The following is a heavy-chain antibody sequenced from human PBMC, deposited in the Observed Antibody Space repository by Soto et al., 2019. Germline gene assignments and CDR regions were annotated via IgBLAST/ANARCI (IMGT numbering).Heavy chain of an antibody. Sequence: PSETLSLTCAVSGYSISSSNWWGWIRQPPGKGLEWIGYIYYSGTTYYNPSLKSRVTMSVDTSKNQFSLKLSSVTAADTAAYYCARHNGPLYVGYYYDMDVWGQGTTVTVSS. CDR2: IYYSGTT. D-gene: IGHD3-16*01. CDR3: ARHNGPLYVGYYYDMDV. CDR1: GYSISSSNW. J-gene: IGHJ6*02. V-gene: IGHV4-28*01.